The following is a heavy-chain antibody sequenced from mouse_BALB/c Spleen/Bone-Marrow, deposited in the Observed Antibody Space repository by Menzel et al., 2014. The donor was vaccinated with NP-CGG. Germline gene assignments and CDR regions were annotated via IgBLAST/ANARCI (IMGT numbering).Heavy chain of an antibody. Sequence: EVQRVESGGGLAQPGGSLKLSCAASGFDFSRYWMSWVRPAPGRRLEWIGEINPDSSTINYTQSLKYKFIISRDNAKNTLYLQMSKVRSEDTALYYCASLSYYGRFAYWGQGTLVTVSA. CDR1: GFDFSRYW. CDR3: ASLSYYGRFAY. CDR2: INPDSSTI. D-gene: IGHD1-1*01. V-gene: IGHV4-1*02. J-gene: IGHJ3*01.